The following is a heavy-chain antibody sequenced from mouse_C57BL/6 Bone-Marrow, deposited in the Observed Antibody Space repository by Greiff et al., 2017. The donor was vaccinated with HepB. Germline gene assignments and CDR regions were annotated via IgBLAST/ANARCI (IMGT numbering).Heavy chain of an antibody. Sequence: VQLQQSGPGLVKPSQTVFLTCTVTGISITTGNYRWSWIRQFPGNKLEWIGYIYYSGTITYNPSLTSRTTITRDTPKNQFFLEMNSLTAEDTATYYCARDSSGYYAMDYWGQGTSVTVSS. V-gene: IGHV3-5*01. CDR2: IYYSGTI. J-gene: IGHJ4*01. D-gene: IGHD3-2*02. CDR1: GISITTGNYR. CDR3: ARDSSGYYAMDY.